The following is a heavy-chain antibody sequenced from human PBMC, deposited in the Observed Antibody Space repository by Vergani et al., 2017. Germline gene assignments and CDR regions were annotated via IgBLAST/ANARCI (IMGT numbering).Heavy chain of an antibody. CDR1: GGTFSSYA. V-gene: IGHV1-69*12. CDR3: ARLVTFYGDYRFDY. D-gene: IGHD4-17*01. J-gene: IGHJ4*02. CDR2: IIPIFGTA. Sequence: QVQLVQSGAEVKKPGSSVKVSCKASGGTFSSYAISWVRQAPGQGLEWMGGIIPIFGTANYAQKFQGSVTITADESTSTAYMELSSLRSEDTAVYYCARLVTFYGDYRFDYWGQGTLVTVSS.